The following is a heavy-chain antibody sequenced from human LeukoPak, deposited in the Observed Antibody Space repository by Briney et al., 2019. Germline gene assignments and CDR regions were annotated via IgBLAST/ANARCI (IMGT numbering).Heavy chain of an antibody. CDR3: AKDGTTSTYYYFDY. Sequence: GGSLRLSCAASGFTFSNYGMHWVRQAPGKGLEWVAFIRCDGSNKCYADSVKGRFTISRDNSKNTLYLQMNSLRAEDTAVYYCAKDGTTSTYYYFDYWGQGTLVTVSS. J-gene: IGHJ4*02. CDR2: IRCDGSNK. D-gene: IGHD2/OR15-2a*01. CDR1: GFTFSNYG. V-gene: IGHV3-30*02.